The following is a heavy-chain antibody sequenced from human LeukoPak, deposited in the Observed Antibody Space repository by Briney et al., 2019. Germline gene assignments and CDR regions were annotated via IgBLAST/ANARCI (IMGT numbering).Heavy chain of an antibody. CDR1: GLSVSTNY. D-gene: IGHD2-21*02. CDR3: AGSDLSPSNFDS. J-gene: IGHJ4*02. Sequence: GGSLRLSCAASGLSVSTNYMSWVRQAPGKGLEWVANINQDGGEKYYVDSVKGRFTISRDNAKNSLYLQMNSLRAEDTAVYYCAGSDLSPSNFDSWGQGTLVTVSS. CDR2: INQDGGEK. V-gene: IGHV3-7*01.